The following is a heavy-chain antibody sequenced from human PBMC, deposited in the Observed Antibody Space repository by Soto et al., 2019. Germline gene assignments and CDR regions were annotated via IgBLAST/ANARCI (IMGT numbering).Heavy chain of an antibody. V-gene: IGHV3-33*01. CDR3: ASLETNSGWYN. J-gene: IGHJ4*02. CDR2: IWYDGSNK. D-gene: IGHD6-19*01. Sequence: QVQLVESGGGVVQPGRSLRLSCAASGFTFSSYGMHWVRQAPGKGLEWVAVIWYDGSNKYYADSVKGRFTISRDNSKNTLYLQMNSLRAEDTAVYYCASLETNSGWYNWGQGTLVTVSS. CDR1: GFTFSSYG.